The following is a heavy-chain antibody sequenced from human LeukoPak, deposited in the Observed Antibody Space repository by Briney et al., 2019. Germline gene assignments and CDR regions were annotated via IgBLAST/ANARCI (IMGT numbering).Heavy chain of an antibody. CDR3: ARGRHYDFWSGYYPPDAFDI. Sequence: ASVKVSCKASGYTFTSYDINWVRQATGQGREWMGWMNPNSGNTGYAQKFQGRVTMTRNTSISTAYMELSSLRSEDTAVYYCARGRHYDFWSGYYPPDAFDIWGQGTMVTVSS. CDR1: GYTFTSYD. D-gene: IGHD3-3*01. V-gene: IGHV1-8*01. J-gene: IGHJ3*02. CDR2: MNPNSGNT.